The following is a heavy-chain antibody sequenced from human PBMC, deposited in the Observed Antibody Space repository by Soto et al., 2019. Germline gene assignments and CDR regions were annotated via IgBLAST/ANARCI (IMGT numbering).Heavy chain of an antibody. Sequence: EVQLVESGGGLVQPGGSLRLSCAASGFTFSSYWRHWVRQAPGQGLVWVSRINSDGRSTGYADSVKGRFTISRDNAKNTLYLQMNSLRAEDTAVYHCAGGSGWYSPDYWGQGTLVTVSS. CDR3: AGGSGWYSPDY. CDR1: GFTFSSYW. J-gene: IGHJ4*02. CDR2: INSDGRST. D-gene: IGHD6-19*01. V-gene: IGHV3-74*01.